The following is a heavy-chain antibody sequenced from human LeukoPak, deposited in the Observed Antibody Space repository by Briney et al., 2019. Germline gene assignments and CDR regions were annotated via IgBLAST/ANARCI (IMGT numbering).Heavy chain of an antibody. CDR2: ISSSSSYI. CDR3: ARDRLTYYDFWSGYSGVNVEIDY. V-gene: IGHV3-21*01. J-gene: IGHJ4*02. Sequence: GGSLRLSCAACGFTFSIYSMNWVRQAPGKGLEWVSSISSSSSYIYYADSVKGRFTISRDNAKNSLYLQMNSLRAEDTAVYYCARDRLTYYDFWSGYSGVNVEIDYWGQGTLVTVSS. CDR1: GFTFSIYS. D-gene: IGHD3-3*01.